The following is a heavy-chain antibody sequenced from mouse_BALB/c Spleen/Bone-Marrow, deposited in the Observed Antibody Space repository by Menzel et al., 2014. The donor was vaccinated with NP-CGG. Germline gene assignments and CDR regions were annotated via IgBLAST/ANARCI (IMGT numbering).Heavy chain of an antibody. V-gene: IGHV1-15*01. Sequence: QVQLQQSGAELVRPGASVTLSCKASGYTFTDYEMHWVKQTPVHGLEWIGAIDPETGGTAYNQKFKGKATLTADRSSCTAYMELRSLTSEDSAVYYCTRWDGNYGWFAYWGQGTLVTVSA. J-gene: IGHJ3*01. CDR1: GYTFTDYE. CDR2: IDPETGGT. CDR3: TRWDGNYGWFAY. D-gene: IGHD2-1*01.